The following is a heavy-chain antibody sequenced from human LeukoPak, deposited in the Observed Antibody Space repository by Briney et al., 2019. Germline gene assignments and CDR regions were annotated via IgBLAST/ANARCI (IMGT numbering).Heavy chain of an antibody. V-gene: IGHV1-18*01. CDR2: ISAYNGNT. CDR3: ARVYYGDSVIYDY. J-gene: IGHJ4*02. Sequence: ASVKVSCKASGYTFTSYGISWVRQAPGQGLEWMGWISAYNGNTNYAQKFQGRVTMTRDTSISTAYMELSGLRFDDTAVYYCARVYYGDSVIYDYRGQGTLVTVSS. CDR1: GYTFTSYG. D-gene: IGHD4-17*01.